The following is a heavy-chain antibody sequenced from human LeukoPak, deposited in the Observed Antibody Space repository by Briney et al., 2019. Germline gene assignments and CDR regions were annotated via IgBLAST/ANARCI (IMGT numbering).Heavy chain of an antibody. D-gene: IGHD5-12*01. V-gene: IGHV3-23*01. Sequence: GGSLRLSCAVSGFTFSHYAMSWVRQAPGTGLEWVGSLTDSGDATYYADSVKGRLTISRESSNSTLYLHVSGLRDEDTAVYYCARGYSHNSGGWLDPWGQGTLVTVSS. CDR3: ARGYSHNSGGWLDP. J-gene: IGHJ5*02. CDR1: GFTFSHYA. CDR2: LTDSGDAT.